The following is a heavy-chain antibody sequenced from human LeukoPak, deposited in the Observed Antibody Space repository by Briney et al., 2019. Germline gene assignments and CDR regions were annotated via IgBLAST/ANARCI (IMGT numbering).Heavy chain of an antibody. CDR3: ARHKRSKPMEY. D-gene: IGHD3-10*01. CDR1: GNSFSNYC. V-gene: IGHV5-51*01. Sequence: GESLKLSCKGSGNSFSNYCIGWVRQMPGKGLEWMGIIYPGDSDTRYSPSFQGHVTISADKFTSTAYLQWTSLKASDTAMYYCARHKRSKPMEYWGQGTLVTVSS. CDR2: IYPGDSDT. J-gene: IGHJ4*02.